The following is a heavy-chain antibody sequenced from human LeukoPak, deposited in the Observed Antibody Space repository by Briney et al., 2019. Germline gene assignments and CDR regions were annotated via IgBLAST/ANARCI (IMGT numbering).Heavy chain of an antibody. CDR1: GYTFTSYY. CDR2: INPSGGST. D-gene: IGHD6-13*01. V-gene: IGHV1-46*01. Sequence: ASVKVSCKASGYTFTSYYMHWVRQAPGQGLEWMGIINPSGGSTSYAQKFQGRVTMTRDTSTSTVYIELSSLRSEDTAVYYCARENPAAVPFDYWGQGTLVTVSS. CDR3: ARENPAAVPFDY. J-gene: IGHJ4*02.